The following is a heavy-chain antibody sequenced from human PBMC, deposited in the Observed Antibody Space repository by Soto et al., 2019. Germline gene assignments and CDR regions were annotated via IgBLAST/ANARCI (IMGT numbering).Heavy chain of an antibody. V-gene: IGHV4-59*01. CDR1: GGSISSYS. CDR3: ARSPDQMVFDF. Sequence: SETLSLTCTVSGGSISSYSWSWIRQPPGKGLEWIGYIYSSANTNYNPSLKSRVTISVSTSKNQFSLKLSSVTAADTAVYYCARSPDQMVFDFWGQGTLVTVSS. D-gene: IGHD2-8*01. CDR2: IYSSANT. J-gene: IGHJ4*02.